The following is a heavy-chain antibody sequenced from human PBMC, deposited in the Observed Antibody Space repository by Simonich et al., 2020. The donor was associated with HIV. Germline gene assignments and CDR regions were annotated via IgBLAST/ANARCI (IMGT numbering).Heavy chain of an antibody. CDR3: ARGFYQRLYYFDY. CDR1: GGSFSGYY. Sequence: QVQLQQWGAGLLKPSETLSLTCAVYGGSFSGYYWRWIRPPPGKGLEWIREINHSGNTNYNPSLKSRVTISVDTSKNQFSLKLSSVTAADTAVYYCARGFYQRLYYFDYWGQGTLVTVSS. D-gene: IGHD2-2*01. V-gene: IGHV4-34*01. CDR2: INHSGNT. J-gene: IGHJ4*02.